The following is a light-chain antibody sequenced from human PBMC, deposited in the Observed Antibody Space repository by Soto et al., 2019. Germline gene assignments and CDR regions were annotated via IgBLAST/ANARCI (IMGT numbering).Light chain of an antibody. CDR1: QSLVYRDGNTY. CDR3: IQGTHWPWT. Sequence: DVVMTQSPLSLPVTLGQPASISCRSSQSLVYRDGNTYMSWFQQRPGQSPRRLIYSVSYRDSGVPDRFSGSGSGTDFTLKISRVEAEDAGVYYCIQGTHWPWTFGRGTKVEIK. J-gene: IGKJ1*01. CDR2: SVS. V-gene: IGKV2-30*01.